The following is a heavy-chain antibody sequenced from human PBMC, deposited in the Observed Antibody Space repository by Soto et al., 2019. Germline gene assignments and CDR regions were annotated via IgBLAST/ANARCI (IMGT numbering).Heavy chain of an antibody. CDR1: GGSISSSSYY. J-gene: IGHJ5*02. Sequence: QLQLQESGPGLVKPSETLSLTCTVSGGSISSSSYYWGWIRQPPGKGLEWIGSIYYSGSTYYNPSLKSRVTISVDTSKNQFSLKLSSVTAADTAVYYCASHHAPYYGSGNWFDPWGQGTLVTVSS. V-gene: IGHV4-39*01. CDR2: IYYSGST. CDR3: ASHHAPYYGSGNWFDP. D-gene: IGHD3-10*01.